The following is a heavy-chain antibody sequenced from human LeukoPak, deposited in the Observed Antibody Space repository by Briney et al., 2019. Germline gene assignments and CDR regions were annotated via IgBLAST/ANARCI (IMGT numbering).Heavy chain of an antibody. CDR2: INSDGIWI. Sequence: GGSLRLSCAASGFSFSTYSMNWVRQAPGKGLEWVSSINSDGIWIYYADSVKGRFTISRDNARNSLYLQMNSLRAEDTAVYYCARVYDAFDIWGQGTMVTVSS. J-gene: IGHJ3*02. CDR3: ARVYDAFDI. V-gene: IGHV3-21*01. CDR1: GFSFSTYS.